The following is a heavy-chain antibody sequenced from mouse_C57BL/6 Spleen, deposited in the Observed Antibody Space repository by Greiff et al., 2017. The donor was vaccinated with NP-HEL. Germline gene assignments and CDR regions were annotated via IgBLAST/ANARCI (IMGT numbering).Heavy chain of an antibody. Sequence: QVQLQQPGAELVKPGASVKLSCKASGYTFTSYWMHWVKQRPGQGLEWIGMIHPNSGSTNYNEKFKSKATLTVDKSSSTAYMQLSSLTSEDSAVYYCARRAEYDGNWYFDVWGTGTTVTVSS. CDR3: ARRAEYDGNWYFDV. CDR1: GYTFTSYW. D-gene: IGHD2-14*01. CDR2: IHPNSGST. J-gene: IGHJ1*03. V-gene: IGHV1-64*01.